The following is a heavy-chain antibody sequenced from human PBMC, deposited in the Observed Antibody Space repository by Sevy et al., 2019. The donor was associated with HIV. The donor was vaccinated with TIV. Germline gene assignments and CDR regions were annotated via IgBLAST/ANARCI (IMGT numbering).Heavy chain of an antibody. D-gene: IGHD3-3*01. CDR1: GFIFTNAW. V-gene: IGHV3-15*07. CDR3: TTLGFWSGYYTPGH. CDR2: VKSKTDGGTT. J-gene: IGHJ4*02. Sequence: GGSLRLSCAASGFIFTNAWMNWVRQAPGKGLEWVGPVKSKTDGGTTDYAAPVKGRFTISRDDSKNTLYLQMNSLKTEDTAVYYCTTLGFWSGYYTPGHWGQGTLVTVSS.